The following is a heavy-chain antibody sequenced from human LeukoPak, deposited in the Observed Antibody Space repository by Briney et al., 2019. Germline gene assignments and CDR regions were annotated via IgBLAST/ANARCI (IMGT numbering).Heavy chain of an antibody. CDR1: GFTFSSYG. CDR3: AKELYFGSGSYPDY. V-gene: IGHV3-30*18. J-gene: IGHJ4*02. Sequence: RSGGSLRLSCAASGFTFSSYGMHWVRQAPGKGLEWVAVISHDGSDSHYADSVKGRFTISRDNSKNTVYLQMSSLRPEDTAVYFCAKELYFGSGSYPDYWGQGTLVRVSS. D-gene: IGHD3-10*01. CDR2: ISHDGSDS.